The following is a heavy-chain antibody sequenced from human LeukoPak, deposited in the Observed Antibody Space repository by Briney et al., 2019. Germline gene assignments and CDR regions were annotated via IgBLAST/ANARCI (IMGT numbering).Heavy chain of an antibody. CDR2: IYYSGST. V-gene: IGHV4-59*01. J-gene: IGHJ4*02. CDR1: GGSISSYY. CDR3: ARVSRDGYNYLGY. D-gene: IGHD5-24*01. Sequence: SETLSLTCTVSGGSISSYYWSWIRQPPGKGLEWIGYIYYSGSTNYNPSLKSRVTISVDTSKNQFSLKLSSVTAADTAVYNCARVSRDGYNYLGYWGQGTLVTVSS.